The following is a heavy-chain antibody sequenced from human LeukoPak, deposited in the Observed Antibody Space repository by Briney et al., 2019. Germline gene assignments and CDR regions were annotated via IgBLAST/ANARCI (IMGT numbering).Heavy chain of an antibody. D-gene: IGHD5-18*01. J-gene: IGHJ3*02. Sequence: GGSLRLSCAASGFTISSYSMNWVRQAPGKGLEWVSSISSSSSYIYYADSVKGRFTISRDNAKNSLYLQMNSLRAEDTAVYYCARGLQLDAFDIWGQGTMVTVSS. CDR2: ISSSSSYI. CDR1: GFTISSYS. V-gene: IGHV3-21*01. CDR3: ARGLQLDAFDI.